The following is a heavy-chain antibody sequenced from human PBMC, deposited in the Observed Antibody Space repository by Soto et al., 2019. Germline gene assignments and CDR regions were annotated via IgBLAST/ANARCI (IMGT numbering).Heavy chain of an antibody. CDR2: IYSGGGT. CDR3: ARNVPVTPLGY. D-gene: IGHD4-17*01. V-gene: IGHV3-66*01. J-gene: IGHJ4*02. Sequence: EVQLVESGGDLVQPGGSLRLSCAASGVTVSNGSWGWARRAQGKGLGGVSIIYSGGGTQYADSVKGRFTISRDNYKNTVYLQMNSLRVEDTAVYYCARNVPVTPLGYWGQGTLVTVSS. CDR1: GVTVSNGS.